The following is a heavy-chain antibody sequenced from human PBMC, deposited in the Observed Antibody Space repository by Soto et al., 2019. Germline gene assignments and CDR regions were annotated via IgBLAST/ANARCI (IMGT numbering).Heavy chain of an antibody. J-gene: IGHJ6*02. D-gene: IGHD3-3*01. Sequence: QVQLVESGGGVVQPGRSLRLSCAASGFTFSNYGMHWVRQAPGKGLEWEAVISYDGSNKYYIDSVKGRFLISRDNSKNTLYLQVNSLRAEDTAVYYCANLMGGRYDFWGRFSNSGYSMDVCGQGTTVTVSS. CDR3: ANLMGGRYDFWGRFSNSGYSMDV. CDR1: GFTFSNYG. V-gene: IGHV3-30*18. CDR2: ISYDGSNK.